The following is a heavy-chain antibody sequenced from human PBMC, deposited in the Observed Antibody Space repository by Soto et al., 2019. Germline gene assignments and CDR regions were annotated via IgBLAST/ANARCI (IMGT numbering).Heavy chain of an antibody. J-gene: IGHJ4*02. D-gene: IGHD3-10*01. CDR3: TRSDMVRGVSSIDY. V-gene: IGHV1-3*01. CDR2: INAGNGNT. CDR1: GYTFTSYA. Sequence: GASVKVSCKASGYTFTSYAMHWVRQAPGQRLEWMGWINAGNGNTKYSQKFQGRVTITRDTSASTAYMELSSLRSEDTAVYYCTRSDMVRGVSSIDYWGQGTLVTVSS.